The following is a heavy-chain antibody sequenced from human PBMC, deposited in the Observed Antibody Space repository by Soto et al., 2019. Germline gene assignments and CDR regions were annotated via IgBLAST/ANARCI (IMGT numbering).Heavy chain of an antibody. V-gene: IGHV1-8*01. Sequence: QVQLVPSGAEVKKPGASVKVSGKASGYTFTSYDINWVRQATGQGLEWMGWMNPNSGNTGYAQKFQVRVIMTRNTSISTAYMELSSMRSEDTDVYYCARERTVAGNDYWGQGTLVPVSS. J-gene: IGHJ4*02. CDR1: GYTFTSYD. CDR2: MNPNSGNT. CDR3: ARERTVAGNDY. D-gene: IGHD6-19*01.